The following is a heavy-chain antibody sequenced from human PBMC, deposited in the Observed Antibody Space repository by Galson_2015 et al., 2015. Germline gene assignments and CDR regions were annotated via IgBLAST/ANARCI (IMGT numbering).Heavy chain of an antibody. V-gene: IGHV3-30*03. CDR3: ARVEAAHYYDSSGSGPTFY. CDR2: ISYDGSNK. J-gene: IGHJ4*02. CDR1: GFTFSSYG. D-gene: IGHD3-22*01. Sequence: SLRLSCAASGFTFSSYGMHWVRQAPGKGLEWVAVISYDGSNKYYAGSVKGRFTISRDNSKNTLYLQMNSLRAEDTAVYYCARVEAAHYYDSSGSGPTFYWGQGTLVTVSS.